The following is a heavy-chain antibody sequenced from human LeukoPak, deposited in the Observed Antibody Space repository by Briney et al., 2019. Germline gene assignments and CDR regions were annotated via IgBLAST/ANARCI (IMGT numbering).Heavy chain of an antibody. J-gene: IGHJ4*02. CDR1: GYTFSSYA. Sequence: GGSLRLSCAASGYTFSSYAMHWVRQAPGKGLEWVALIGSDGNKKYYADSVKGRFSISRDNSNNTLYLQMNSLGVEDTAVYYCARGRYSSSWKDYWGQGTLVTVSS. CDR2: IGSDGNKK. V-gene: IGHV3-33*01. CDR3: ARGRYSSSWKDY. D-gene: IGHD6-13*01.